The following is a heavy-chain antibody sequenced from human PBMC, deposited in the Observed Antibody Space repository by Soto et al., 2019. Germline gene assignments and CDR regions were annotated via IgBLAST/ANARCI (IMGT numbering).Heavy chain of an antibody. Sequence: ESLKISCKGSGYSFTSYWISWVRQMPGKGLELMGRIDLRDSHTNYSPSFQGRVTISADKSISTAYLQWSSLKASDTAMYFCARGDYYDSSGYYSDYWGQGTLVTVSS. D-gene: IGHD3-22*01. CDR1: GYSFTSYW. CDR2: IDLRDSHT. CDR3: ARGDYYDSSGYYSDY. V-gene: IGHV5-10-1*01. J-gene: IGHJ4*02.